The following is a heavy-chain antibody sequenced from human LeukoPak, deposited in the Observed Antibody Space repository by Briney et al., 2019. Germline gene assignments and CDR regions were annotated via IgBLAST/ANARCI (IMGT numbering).Heavy chain of an antibody. J-gene: IGHJ4*02. CDR1: GYTFTSYG. CDR3: VGEGSLEPAAMVKDAGYYFDY. D-gene: IGHD2-2*01. V-gene: IGHV1-46*03. Sequence: ASVKVSCTASGYTFTSYGISWVRQAPGQGLEWMGIINPSGGSTSYAQKFQGRVTMTRDMSTSTVYMELSSLRSEDTAVYYCVGEGSLEPAAMVKDAGYYFDYWGQGALVTVSS. CDR2: INPSGGST.